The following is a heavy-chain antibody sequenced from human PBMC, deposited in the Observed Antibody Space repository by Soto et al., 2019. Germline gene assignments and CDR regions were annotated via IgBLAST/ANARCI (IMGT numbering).Heavy chain of an antibody. Sequence: GGSLRLSCAASGFNFSSYAMSWVRQAPGKGLEWVSAISGSGGSTYYADSVKGRFTSSRDNSKNTLYLQMNSLRAEDTAVYYCAKDHGSSWYYDYWGQGTLVTVSS. V-gene: IGHV3-23*01. CDR1: GFNFSSYA. CDR3: AKDHGSSWYYDY. CDR2: ISGSGGST. J-gene: IGHJ4*02. D-gene: IGHD6-13*01.